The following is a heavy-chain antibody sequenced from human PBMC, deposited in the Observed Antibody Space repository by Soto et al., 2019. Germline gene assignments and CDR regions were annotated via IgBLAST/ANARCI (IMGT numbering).Heavy chain of an antibody. D-gene: IGHD1-26*01. Sequence: GGSLRLSCAASGFTFSSYAMSWVRQAPGKGLEWVSGIRGSGVSTYYADSVKGRFTISRDNSKNTLYLQMNSLRAEDTAVYYCAKATVGATTYYYGMDVWGQGTTVTVSS. V-gene: IGHV3-23*01. J-gene: IGHJ6*02. CDR1: GFTFSSYA. CDR3: AKATVGATTYYYGMDV. CDR2: IRGSGVST.